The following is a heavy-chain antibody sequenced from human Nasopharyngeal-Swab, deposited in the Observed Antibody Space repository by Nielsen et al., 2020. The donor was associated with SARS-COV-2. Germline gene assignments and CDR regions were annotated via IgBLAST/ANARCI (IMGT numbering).Heavy chain of an antibody. J-gene: IGHJ3*02. CDR1: GYTFTSYY. CDR3: ARDSSHDAFDI. V-gene: IGHV1-46*01. CDR2: INPSGGST. Sequence: ASVQVSCKASGYTFTSYYMHWVRQAPGQGLEWMGIINPSGGSTSYAQKFQGRVTMCRDTSTSPVYMELSSLRSEDTAVYYCARDSSHDAFDIWGQGTMVTVSS.